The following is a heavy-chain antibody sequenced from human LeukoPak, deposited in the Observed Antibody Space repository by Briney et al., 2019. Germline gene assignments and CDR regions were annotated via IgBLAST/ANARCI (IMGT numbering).Heavy chain of an antibody. J-gene: IGHJ6*02. Sequence: ASVKVSCKASGGTFSSYAISWVRQAPGQGLEWTGRIIPILGIANYAQKFQGRVTITADKSTSTAYMELSSLRSEDTAVYYCARGKTYYDFWSGFKGMDVWGQGTTVTVSS. D-gene: IGHD3-3*01. CDR1: GGTFSSYA. CDR2: IIPILGIA. CDR3: ARGKTYYDFWSGFKGMDV. V-gene: IGHV1-69*04.